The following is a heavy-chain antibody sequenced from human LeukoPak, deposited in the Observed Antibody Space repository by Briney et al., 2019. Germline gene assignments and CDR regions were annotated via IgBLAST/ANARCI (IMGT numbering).Heavy chain of an antibody. Sequence: GGSLRLSCAASEFTISFVWMTWVRQAPGKGLEWVANIQQDGRDKFYADSVKGRFTISRDNSKNTLYLQMNSLRAEDTAVYHCARYDFILISYFDLWGRGTLVTVSS. J-gene: IGHJ2*01. D-gene: IGHD3-3*01. CDR1: EFTISFVW. CDR3: ARYDFILISYFDL. V-gene: IGHV3-7*03. CDR2: IQQDGRDK.